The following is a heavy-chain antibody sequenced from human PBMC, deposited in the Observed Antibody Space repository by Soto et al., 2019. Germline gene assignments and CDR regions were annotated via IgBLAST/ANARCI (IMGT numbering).Heavy chain of an antibody. CDR1: GGSISSYY. CDR2: IYYSGST. CDR3: ARVRYYYGSGTYYGWFDP. V-gene: IGHV4-59*08. D-gene: IGHD3-10*01. J-gene: IGHJ5*02. Sequence: SETLSLTCTVSGGSISSYYWSWIRQPPGKGLEWIGYIYYSGSTNYNPSLKSRVTISVDTSKNQFSLKLTSVTAADTAVYYCARVRYYYGSGTYYGWFDPWGQGTLVTVS.